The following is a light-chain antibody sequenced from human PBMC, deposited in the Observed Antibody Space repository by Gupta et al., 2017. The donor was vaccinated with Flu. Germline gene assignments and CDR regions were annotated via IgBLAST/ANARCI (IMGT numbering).Light chain of an antibody. CDR3: QQYYSRSYT. Sequence: PSTLSASVGDRVTITCRASQSISSWLAWYQQKPGKAPNLLIYKSSTLESGVPSRFSGSGSGTEFTLTISSLQPDDFATYYCQQYYSRSYTFGQGTKLKIK. J-gene: IGKJ2*01. V-gene: IGKV1-5*03. CDR2: KSS. CDR1: QSISSW.